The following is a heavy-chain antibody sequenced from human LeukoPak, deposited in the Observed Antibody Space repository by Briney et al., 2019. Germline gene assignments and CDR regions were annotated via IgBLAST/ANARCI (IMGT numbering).Heavy chain of an antibody. CDR3: AKELRSFDY. Sequence: GGSLRLSCAASGFTFSSYEMNWVRQAPGKGLEWVSYISSSGSTTYYADSVKGRFTISRDNSKNTLYLQMNSLRAEDTAVYYCAKELRSFDYWGQGTLVTVSS. D-gene: IGHD3-16*01. CDR1: GFTFSSYE. J-gene: IGHJ4*02. V-gene: IGHV3-48*03. CDR2: ISSSGSTT.